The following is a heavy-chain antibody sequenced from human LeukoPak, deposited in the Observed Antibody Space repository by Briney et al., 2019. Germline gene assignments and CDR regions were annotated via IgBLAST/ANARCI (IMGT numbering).Heavy chain of an antibody. CDR3: ARGSGTEVDY. CDR1: GYSISSGYY. V-gene: IGHV4-38-2*01. D-gene: IGHD1-14*01. J-gene: IGHJ4*02. Sequence: PSETLSLTCAVSGYSISSGYYWGWIRQPPGKGLEWIGSIYRSGSTYYNPSLKSRVTMSVDTSKNQFSLKLSSVTAADTAVYYCARGSGTEVDYWGQGTLVTVSS. CDR2: IYRSGST.